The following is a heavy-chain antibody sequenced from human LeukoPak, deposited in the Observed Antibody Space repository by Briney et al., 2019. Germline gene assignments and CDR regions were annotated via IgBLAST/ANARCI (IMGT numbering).Heavy chain of an antibody. CDR1: GYIFSNYW. J-gene: IGHJ2*01. CDR2: IYPGDSDT. D-gene: IGHD3-16*01. Sequence: GESLKISCKGSGYIFSNYWIGWVRQMPGKGLEWMGIIYPGDSDTRYSPSFQGQVTISADRSISTAYLQWSSLKASDTATYYCVRHDRGTYANWYFDLWGRGTLVTVSS. CDR3: VRHDRGTYANWYFDL. V-gene: IGHV5-51*01.